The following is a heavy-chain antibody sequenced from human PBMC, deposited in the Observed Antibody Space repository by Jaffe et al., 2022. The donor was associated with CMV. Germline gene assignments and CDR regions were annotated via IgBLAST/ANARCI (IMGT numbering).Heavy chain of an antibody. CDR1: GFTFDDYA. Sequence: EVQLVESGGGLVQPGRSLRLSCAASGFTFDDYAMHWVRQAPGKGLEWVSGISWNSGSIGYADSVKGRFTISRDNAKNSLYLQMNSLRAEDTALYYCAKDLWVATPEEVFASYGGGFDPWGQGTLVTVSS. CDR2: ISWNSGSI. V-gene: IGHV3-9*01. J-gene: IGHJ5*02. D-gene: IGHD5-12*01. CDR3: AKDLWVATPEEVFASYGGGFDP.